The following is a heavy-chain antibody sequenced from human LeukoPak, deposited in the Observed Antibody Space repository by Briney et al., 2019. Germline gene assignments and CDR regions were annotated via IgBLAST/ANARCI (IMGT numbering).Heavy chain of an antibody. J-gene: IGHJ4*02. V-gene: IGHV4-4*02. Sequence: SEMLSLTCAVSGGSISSNWWSWVRQPPGKGLEWIGEIDHSGSTNYNPSLKSRVTISVDTSKNQFSLKLSSVTAADTAVYYCARPVSPNSGYNYWGQGTLVTVSS. D-gene: IGHD3-22*01. CDR1: GGSISSNW. CDR2: IDHSGST. CDR3: ARPVSPNSGYNY.